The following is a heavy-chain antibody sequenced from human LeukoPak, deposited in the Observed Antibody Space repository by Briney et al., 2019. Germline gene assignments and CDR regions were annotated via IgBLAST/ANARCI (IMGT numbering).Heavy chain of an antibody. CDR2: IKQDGSEK. V-gene: IGHV3-7*03. CDR1: GFTFSSYW. J-gene: IGHJ4*02. CDR3: AKDLGPTVTAQDY. Sequence: QPGGSLRLSCAASGFTFSSYWMSWVRQAPGKGLEWVANIKQDGSEKYYVDSVKGRFTISRDNAKNSLYLQMNSLRAEDTAVYYCAKDLGPTVTAQDYWGQGTLVTVSS. D-gene: IGHD4-11*01.